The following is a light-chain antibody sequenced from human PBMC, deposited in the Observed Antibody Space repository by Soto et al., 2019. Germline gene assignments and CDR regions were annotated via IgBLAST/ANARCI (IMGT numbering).Light chain of an antibody. Sequence: DIQMTQSPSSLSASVGDRVTITCQASQDITMYLNWYQQKPGKAPKLLIYDASNLQTGVPSRFSGSGYGTDFTFTISSLKTEAIETYYCQQYDNVFTFGQGTRLEIK. CDR3: QQYDNVFT. J-gene: IGKJ5*01. CDR1: QDITMY. V-gene: IGKV1-33*01. CDR2: DAS.